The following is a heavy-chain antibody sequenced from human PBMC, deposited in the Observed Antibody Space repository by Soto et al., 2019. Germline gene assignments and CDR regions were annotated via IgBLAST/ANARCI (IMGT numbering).Heavy chain of an antibody. CDR1: EYTFTSFE. CDR3: TRGRFEVRI. J-gene: IGHJ4*02. Sequence: ASVKVSCKASEYTFTSFEINWVRQATGQGLEWIGWMNPNSGKAGYAQKFQGRVSMTRNTSISTAYMELSSLRSEDTAVYYCTRGRFEVRIWGQGALVTVSS. D-gene: IGHD3-9*01. CDR2: MNPNSGKA. V-gene: IGHV1-8*01.